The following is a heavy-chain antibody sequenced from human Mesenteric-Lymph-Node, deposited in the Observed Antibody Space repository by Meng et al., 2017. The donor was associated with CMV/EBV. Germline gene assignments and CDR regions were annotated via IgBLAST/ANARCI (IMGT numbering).Heavy chain of an antibody. V-gene: IGHV1-46*01. CDR1: GYTFTSYY. CDR3: ARGILTGSYYYYYGMDV. J-gene: IGHJ6*02. Sequence: ASVKVSCKASGYTFTSYYMHWVRQAPGQGLEWMGIINPSGGSTSYAQKFQGRVTMTRDTSISTAYMELSSLRSEDTAVYYCARGILTGSYYYYYGMDVWGQGTTVTVSS. CDR2: INPSGGST. D-gene: IGHD3-9*01.